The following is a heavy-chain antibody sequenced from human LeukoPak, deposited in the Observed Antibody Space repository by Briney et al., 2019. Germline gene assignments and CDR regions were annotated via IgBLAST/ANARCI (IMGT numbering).Heavy chain of an antibody. V-gene: IGHV4-39*01. CDR2: IYYSGTT. Sequence: PSETLSLTCTVSGGSISASSYYWGWIRQPPGKGLEWIATIYYSGTTYYNPSLKSRVTISVDTSKNQFSLNLSSVTAADTAVYYCARRGSVSRGNFAYGGKEPLVTVS. J-gene: IGHJ4*02. CDR3: ARRGSVSRGNFAY. D-gene: IGHD3-10*01. CDR1: GGSISASSYY.